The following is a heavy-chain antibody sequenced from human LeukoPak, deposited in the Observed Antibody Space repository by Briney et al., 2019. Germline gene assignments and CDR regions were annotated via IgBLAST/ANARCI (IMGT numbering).Heavy chain of an antibody. J-gene: IGHJ4*02. CDR1: GVSISSGGYY. D-gene: IGHD6-19*01. CDR3: ARDRDSSGWYFDY. Sequence: SETLSLTCTVSGVSISSGGYYWSWIRQHPGKGLEWIGYIYYSGSTYYNPSLKSRVTISVDTSKNQFSLKLSSVTAADTAVYYCARDRDSSGWYFDYWGQGTLVTVSS. CDR2: IYYSGST. V-gene: IGHV4-31*03.